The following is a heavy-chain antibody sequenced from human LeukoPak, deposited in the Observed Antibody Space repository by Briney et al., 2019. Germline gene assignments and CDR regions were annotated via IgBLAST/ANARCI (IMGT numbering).Heavy chain of an antibody. V-gene: IGHV1-69*05. CDR2: IIPIFGTA. CDR1: GGTFSSYA. D-gene: IGHD2-2*02. J-gene: IGHJ4*02. CDR3: ATAGYCSSTSCYTNTNFDY. Sequence: SVKVSCKASGGTFSSYAISWVRQAPGQGLEWMGGIIPIFGTANYAQKFQGRVTITTDESTSTAYMELSSLRSEDTAVYYCATAGYCSSTSCYTNTNFDYWGQGTLVTVSS.